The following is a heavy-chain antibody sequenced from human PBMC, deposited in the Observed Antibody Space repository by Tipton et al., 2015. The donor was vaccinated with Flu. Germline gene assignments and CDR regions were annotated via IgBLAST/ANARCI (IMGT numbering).Heavy chain of an antibody. CDR2: IFPGDSDS. D-gene: IGHD4-17*01. CDR1: GYSFTTHW. Sequence: QLVQSGPEVKKTGESLKISCKGSGYSFTTHWIGWVRQMPGKGPEWMASIFPGDSDSRYSPTFRGQVTISIDKSISTAYLQWSSLKASDIAMYYCVSSTTVTTGRYFDHWGQGTLVTVSS. CDR3: VSSTTVTTGRYFDH. V-gene: IGHV5-51*03. J-gene: IGHJ4*02.